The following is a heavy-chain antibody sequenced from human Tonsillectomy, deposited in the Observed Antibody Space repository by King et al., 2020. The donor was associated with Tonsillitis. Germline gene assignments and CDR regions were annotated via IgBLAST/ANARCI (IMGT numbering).Heavy chain of an antibody. CDR1: GFSLSTSGVG. J-gene: IGHJ4*02. D-gene: IGHD3-9*01. CDR2: IYWNDDK. CDR3: AHQGDILTGYDY. Sequence: ITLKESGPTLVKPTQTLTLTCTFSGFSLSTSGVGVGWIRQPPGKALEWLALIYWNDDKRYSLSLKSRLTITKDTSKNQVVLTITNMDPVDTATYYCAHQGDILTGYDYWGQGTLVTVAS. V-gene: IGHV2-5*01.